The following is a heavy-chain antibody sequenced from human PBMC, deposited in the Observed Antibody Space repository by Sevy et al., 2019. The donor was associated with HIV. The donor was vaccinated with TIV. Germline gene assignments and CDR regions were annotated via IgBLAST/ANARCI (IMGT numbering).Heavy chain of an antibody. CDR2: IKQDGIET. J-gene: IGHJ2*01. V-gene: IGHV3-7*01. CDR1: GYTCSTYW. Sequence: GWSLRLSCAASGYTCSTYWMAWVRQAPGKGLEWVANIKQDGIETHYVESVKGRFIISRDNAKNSLYLQMNSLRAEDTAVYYCARRYFDLWGRGTLVTVSS. CDR3: ARRYFDL.